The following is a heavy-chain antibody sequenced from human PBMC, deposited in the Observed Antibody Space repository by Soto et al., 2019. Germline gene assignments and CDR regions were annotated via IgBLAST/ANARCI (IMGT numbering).Heavy chain of an antibody. V-gene: IGHV4-31*03. D-gene: IGHD3-10*01. Sequence: QVQLQESGPGLVKPSQTLSLTCSVSGGSIRSGGYFWSWVRRHPGKGLEWLGYIYYSGNTHYNPSLKSRISVSVDNSKIQFSLELRFVTATDTAMYYCARVYYGAQRRFFDFWGPLTLGTVSS. CDR2: IYYSGNT. CDR1: GGSIRSGGYF. J-gene: IGHJ4*01. CDR3: ARVYYGAQRRFFDF.